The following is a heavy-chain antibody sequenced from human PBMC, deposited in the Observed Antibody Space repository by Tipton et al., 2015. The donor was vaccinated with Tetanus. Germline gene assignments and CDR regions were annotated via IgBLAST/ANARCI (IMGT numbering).Heavy chain of an antibody. D-gene: IGHD3-22*01. J-gene: IGHJ3*02. CDR2: IYTSGST. CDR3: ARDVWRYYDSSGYQDHDAFDI. V-gene: IGHV4-4*07. Sequence: TLSLTCTVSGGSISTYYWSWIRQPAGKGLEWIGRIYTSGSTKYNPSLQRRVTMSVDTYNNQFSLKRSSVTAADTAVYYCARDVWRYYDSSGYQDHDAFDIWGQGTMVTVSS. CDR1: GGSISTYY.